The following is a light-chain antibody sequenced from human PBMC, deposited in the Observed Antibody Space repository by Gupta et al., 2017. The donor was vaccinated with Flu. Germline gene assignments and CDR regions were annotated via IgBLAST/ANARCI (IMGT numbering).Light chain of an antibody. V-gene: IGLV3-21*02. CDR2: DVS. Sequence: SYVLTQSPSVSVAPGPTASITCGGNNIGSKSVHWYQQKPGQAPVVVVYDVSDRPSGIPERFSGSKSGNTATLTISRVEDGDEADYFCQVWDSSSDHPVFATGTKVTVL. CDR3: QVWDSSSDHPV. CDR1: NIGSKS. J-gene: IGLJ1*01.